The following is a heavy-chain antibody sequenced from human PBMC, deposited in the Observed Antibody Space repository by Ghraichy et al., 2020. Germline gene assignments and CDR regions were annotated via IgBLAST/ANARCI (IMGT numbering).Heavy chain of an antibody. CDR2: IIPIFGTA. CDR3: ARSDCSSTSCPPLYYYGMDV. D-gene: IGHD2-2*01. J-gene: IGHJ6*02. CDR1: GGTFSSYA. Sequence: SVKVSCKASGGTFSSYAISWVRQAPGQGLEWMGGIIPIFGTANYAQKFQGRVTITADESTSTAYMELSSLRSEDTAVYYCARSDCSSTSCPPLYYYGMDVWGQGTTVTVSS. V-gene: IGHV1-69*13.